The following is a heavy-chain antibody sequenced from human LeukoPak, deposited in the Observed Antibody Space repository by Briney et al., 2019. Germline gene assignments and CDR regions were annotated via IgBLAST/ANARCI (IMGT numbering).Heavy chain of an antibody. J-gene: IGHJ4*02. Sequence: GESLKISCKGSGYSFTSYWIAWVRQMPGKGLEWMGIIYPGDSDTRYSPSFQGQVTISADKSISTAYLQWSSLKASDTAVYYCARPREMATLDGGLGYWGQGTLVTVSS. V-gene: IGHV5-51*01. CDR2: IYPGDSDT. CDR1: GYSFTSYW. CDR3: ARPREMATLDGGLGY. D-gene: IGHD5-24*01.